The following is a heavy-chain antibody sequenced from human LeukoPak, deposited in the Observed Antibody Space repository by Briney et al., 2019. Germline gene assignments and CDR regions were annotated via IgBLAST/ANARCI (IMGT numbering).Heavy chain of an antibody. Sequence: ASVEVSCKASGYTFTSYYIHWVRQAPGQGLEWMGMIYPRDGSTSYAQRFQDRVTVTRDTSTSTVHMELSGLRSEDTAVYYCARDQEGFDYWGQGTLVTVSS. CDR1: GYTFTSYY. J-gene: IGHJ4*02. V-gene: IGHV1-46*01. CDR3: ARDQEGFDY. CDR2: IYPRDGST.